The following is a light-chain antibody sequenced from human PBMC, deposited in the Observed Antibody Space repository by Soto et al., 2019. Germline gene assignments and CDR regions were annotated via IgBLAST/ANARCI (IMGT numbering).Light chain of an antibody. CDR3: QTWDRGIQV. Sequence: QLVLTQSPSASASLGASVKLTCTLSSGHSSYAIAWHQQQPEKGPRYLMKLNSDGSHSKGDGIPDRFSGSSSGAERYLTISSLQSEDEADYYCQTWDRGIQVFGGGTQLTVL. CDR2: LNSDGSH. V-gene: IGLV4-69*01. J-gene: IGLJ3*02. CDR1: SGHSSYA.